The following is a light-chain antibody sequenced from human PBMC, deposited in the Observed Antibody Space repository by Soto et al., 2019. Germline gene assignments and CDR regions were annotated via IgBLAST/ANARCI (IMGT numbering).Light chain of an antibody. Sequence: EIVLTQSPGTLSLSPGERATLSCRASQSFSSSYLAWYQQKPGQAPRLLIYATSSRATGIPDRFSGSGSGTDFTLTIIRLEPEDFAVYYCQQFDSSLYTFGQGTKVEIK. CDR1: QSFSSSY. V-gene: IGKV3-20*01. J-gene: IGKJ2*01. CDR3: QQFDSSLYT. CDR2: ATS.